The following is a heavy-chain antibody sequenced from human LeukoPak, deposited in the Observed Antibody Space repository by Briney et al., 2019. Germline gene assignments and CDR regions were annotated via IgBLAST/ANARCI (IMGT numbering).Heavy chain of an antibody. CDR3: ARVAGYSSGWYGGYYFDY. J-gene: IGHJ4*02. V-gene: IGHV1-8*03. D-gene: IGHD6-19*01. CDR1: GYTFTIYD. CDR2: MNPNSGNT. Sequence: ASVTVSFKASGYTFTIYDINWVRQATGQGLEWMGWMNPNSGNTGYAQKFQGRVTITRNTSISTAYMELSSLRSEDTAVYYCARVAGYSSGWYGGYYFDYWGQGTLVTVSS.